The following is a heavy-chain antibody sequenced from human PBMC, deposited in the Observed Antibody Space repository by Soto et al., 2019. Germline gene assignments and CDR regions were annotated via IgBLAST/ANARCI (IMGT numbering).Heavy chain of an antibody. J-gene: IGHJ4*02. Sequence: GGSLRLSCTAPRFTFGSYWMHWVRQAPGKGLVWVSDINVDGTETWYADSVKGRFTISRDNDKKTLYLHMTGLRVDDTGVYYCTRGPRPSSVGTGDFWGLGALVTVSS. CDR2: INVDGTET. CDR1: RFTFGSYW. D-gene: IGHD3-10*01. V-gene: IGHV3-74*01. CDR3: TRGPRPSSVGTGDF.